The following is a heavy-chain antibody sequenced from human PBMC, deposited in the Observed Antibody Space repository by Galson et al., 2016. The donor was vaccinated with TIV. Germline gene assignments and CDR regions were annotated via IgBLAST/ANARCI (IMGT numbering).Heavy chain of an antibody. J-gene: IGHJ6*02. CDR3: ARYSGESYAMDV. V-gene: IGHV3-11*01. CDR2: IRYNGSPK. D-gene: IGHD1-26*01. Sequence: SLRLSCAASGFTFSSFAMSWVRQAPGKGLEWLSYIRYNGSPKYDADSMKGRLTISRDIAKNSMYLDMNSLRAEDTAVYYCARYSGESYAMDVWGQGTTVTVSS. CDR1: GFTFSSFA.